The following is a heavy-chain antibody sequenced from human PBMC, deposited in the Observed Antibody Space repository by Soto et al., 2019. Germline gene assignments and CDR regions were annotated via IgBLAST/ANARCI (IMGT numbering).Heavy chain of an antibody. J-gene: IGHJ4*02. CDR3: ARVKYYYDSSGYYFDY. CDR2: ISSSSSTI. CDR1: GFTFSSYS. Sequence: ESGGGLVQPGGSLRLSCAASGFTFSSYSMNWVRQAPGKGLEWVSYISSSSSTIYYADSVKGRFTISRDNAKNSLYLQMNSLRAEDTAVYYCARVKYYYDSSGYYFDYWGQGTLVTVSS. D-gene: IGHD3-22*01. V-gene: IGHV3-48*01.